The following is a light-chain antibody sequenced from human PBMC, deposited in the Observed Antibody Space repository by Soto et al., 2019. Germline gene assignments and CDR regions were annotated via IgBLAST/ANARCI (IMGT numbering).Light chain of an antibody. CDR1: QSIRIY. J-gene: IGKJ5*01. Sequence: DIQMTQSPSSLSASVGDRVTITCRASQSIRIYLNWYQQKPGKAPKLLISDASTLQSGVPSRFSATGSGTDFTLTISSLQPEDIATYYCQQSYSFPITFGQGTRLEIK. V-gene: IGKV1-39*01. CDR3: QQSYSFPIT. CDR2: DAS.